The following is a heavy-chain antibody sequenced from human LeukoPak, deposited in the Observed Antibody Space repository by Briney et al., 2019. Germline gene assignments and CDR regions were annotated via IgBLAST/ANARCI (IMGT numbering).Heavy chain of an antibody. CDR3: ASFSGSSTDY. Sequence: SEALSLTCTVSGGSISSNSFYWGWIRQPPGKRLEWIGSIYYSGSTDYSPSLKSRVTMSVDTSKNQFSLKLSSVTAADTAVYYCASFSGSSTDYWGQGTLVTVSS. J-gene: IGHJ4*02. D-gene: IGHD1-26*01. CDR2: IYYSGST. V-gene: IGHV4-39*01. CDR1: GGSISSNSFY.